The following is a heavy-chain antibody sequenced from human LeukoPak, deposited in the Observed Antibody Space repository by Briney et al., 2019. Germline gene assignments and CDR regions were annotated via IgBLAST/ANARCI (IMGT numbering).Heavy chain of an antibody. V-gene: IGHV3-23*01. Sequence: GGSLRLSCAASGFIFSSYAMTWVRQAPGKGPEWVSAITGSGGGTYYADSVKGRFTISRDNSKNTLYPQMNRLRAEDTAIYYCAKERAFGTWLGDYWGQGTLVTVSS. D-gene: IGHD2/OR15-2a*01. CDR3: AKERAFGTWLGDY. CDR1: GFIFSSYA. CDR2: ITGSGGGT. J-gene: IGHJ4*02.